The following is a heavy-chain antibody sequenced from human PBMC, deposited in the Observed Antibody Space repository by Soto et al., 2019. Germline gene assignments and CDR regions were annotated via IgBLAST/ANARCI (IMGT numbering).Heavy chain of an antibody. D-gene: IGHD5-18*01. CDR1: ALPIGSYA. CDR3: ARGGSGYSYGYFAFDS. J-gene: IGHJ3*02. V-gene: IGHV3-30-3*01. Sequence: ISHPGAVSALPIGSYAIHRVGQAPGKGLEWVAVISYDGSNKYYADSVKGRFTISRDNSKNTLYLQMNSLRAEDTAVYYCARGGSGYSYGYFAFDSCGQRPMVT. CDR2: ISYDGSNK.